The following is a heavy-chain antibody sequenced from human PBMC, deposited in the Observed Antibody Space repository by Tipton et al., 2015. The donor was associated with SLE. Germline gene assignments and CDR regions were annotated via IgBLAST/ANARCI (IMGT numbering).Heavy chain of an antibody. D-gene: IGHD6-13*01. J-gene: IGHJ6*02. CDR3: ARGPASSNYYYYGMDV. CDR2: IYHSGST. V-gene: IGHV4-30-2*01. CDR1: GGSISSGGYS. Sequence: TLSLTCTVSGGSISSGGYSWSWIRQPPGKGLEWIGYIYHSGSTYYNPSLKSRVTISVDRSKNQFSLKLSSVTAADTAVYYCARGPASSNYYYYGMDVWGQGTTVTVSS.